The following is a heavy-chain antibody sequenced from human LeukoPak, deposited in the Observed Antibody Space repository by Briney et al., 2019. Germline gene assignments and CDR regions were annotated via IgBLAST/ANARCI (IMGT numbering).Heavy chain of an antibody. D-gene: IGHD1-26*01. Sequence: PGGSLRLSCAASGFTFTDYYMSWIRQAPGKGLEWISYISSSGGTIYYADSVKGRFTISRDNARKSLFLQMNSLRDEDTAVYYCARDPYSGSYGDYYYYYMDVWGKGTTVTISS. CDR1: GFTFTDYY. CDR2: ISSSGGTI. CDR3: ARDPYSGSYGDYYYYYMDV. V-gene: IGHV3-11*04. J-gene: IGHJ6*03.